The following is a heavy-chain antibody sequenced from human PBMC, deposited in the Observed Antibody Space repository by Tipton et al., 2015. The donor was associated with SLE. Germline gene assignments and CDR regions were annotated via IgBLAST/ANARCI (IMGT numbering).Heavy chain of an antibody. CDR2: IYYSGST. CDR1: GGSISSSSYY. CDR3: ARGEEDSGAFDI. J-gene: IGHJ3*02. D-gene: IGHD3-16*01. V-gene: IGHV4-39*07. Sequence: LSLTCTVSGGSISSSSYYWGWIRQPPGKGLEWIGSIYYSGSTYYNPSLKSRVTISVDTSKNQFSLKLSSVTAADTAVYYCARGEEDSGAFDIWGQGTMVTVSS.